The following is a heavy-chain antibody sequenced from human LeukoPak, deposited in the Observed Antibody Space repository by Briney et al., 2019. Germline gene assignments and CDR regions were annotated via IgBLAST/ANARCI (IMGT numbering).Heavy chain of an antibody. CDR3: AREPRSSSDPYYFDF. CDR1: GGSIRTYY. J-gene: IGHJ4*02. D-gene: IGHD6-25*01. V-gene: IGHV4-59*01. Sequence: SETLSLTCTVSGGSIRTYYSSWIRQPPGKGLEWIGYIYYSGSTNYNPSLKSRVTISVDMSKNQFSLKLSSVTAADTAVYYCAREPRSSSDPYYFDFWGQGTLVTVSS. CDR2: IYYSGST.